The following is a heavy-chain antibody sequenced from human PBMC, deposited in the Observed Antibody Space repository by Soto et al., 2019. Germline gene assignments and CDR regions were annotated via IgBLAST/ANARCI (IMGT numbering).Heavy chain of an antibody. D-gene: IGHD1-26*01. V-gene: IGHV3-33*01. J-gene: IGHJ4*02. CDR1: GFTFSSYG. CDR3: ARGCRGTWYSGNKRLCYFDY. Sequence: GGSLRLSCAASGFTFSSYGMHWVRQAPGKGLEWVAVIWYDGSNKYYADSVKGRFTISRDNSKNTLYLQMNSLRAEDTAVYYCARGCRGTWYSGNKRLCYFDYWGQGTLVTVSS. CDR2: IWYDGSNK.